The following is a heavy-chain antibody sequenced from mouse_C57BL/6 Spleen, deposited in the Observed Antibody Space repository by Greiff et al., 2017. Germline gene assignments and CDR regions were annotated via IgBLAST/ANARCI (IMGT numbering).Heavy chain of an antibody. Sequence: QVTLKESGPGILQPSQTLSLTCSFSGFSLSTLGMGVGWIRQPSGKGLEWLAHIWWDDAKYYNPALKSRLTISKDTSKNQVFLKIANVDTADTATYYCARAHYYGSSRYYFDYGGQGTTLTVSS. CDR1: GFSLSTLGMG. V-gene: IGHV8-8*01. CDR3: ARAHYYGSSRYYFDY. CDR2: IWWDDAK. D-gene: IGHD1-1*01. J-gene: IGHJ2*01.